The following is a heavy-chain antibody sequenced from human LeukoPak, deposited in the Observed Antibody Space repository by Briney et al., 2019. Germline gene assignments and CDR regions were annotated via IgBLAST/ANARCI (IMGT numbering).Heavy chain of an antibody. D-gene: IGHD4-17*01. CDR2: TSYGGNNN. CDR3: VRDRSHGDYGWYLDL. CDR1: GFTFSSYA. V-gene: IGHV3-30*04. J-gene: IGHJ2*01. Sequence: PGGSLRLSCAASGFTFSSYAMHWVRQAPGKGLEWVAVTSYGGNNNYYGDSVRDRFTISRDNTKNVIFLQLNNLTVADTAVYFCVRDRSHGDYGWYLDLWGRGTPVTVSS.